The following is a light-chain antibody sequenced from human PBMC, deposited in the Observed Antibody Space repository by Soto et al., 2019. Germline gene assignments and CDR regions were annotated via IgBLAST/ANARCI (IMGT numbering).Light chain of an antibody. CDR3: QQRSNWPHT. V-gene: IGKV3-11*01. Sequence: EIVLTQSPATLSLSPGERVTLSCRASQSVSSYLAWYQQKPGQAPRPLIYDASNRATGIPARFSGSGSGTYFTLTISSLEPEDFAVYYFQQRSNWPHTFGQGTRLEIK. CDR2: DAS. CDR1: QSVSSY. J-gene: IGKJ5*01.